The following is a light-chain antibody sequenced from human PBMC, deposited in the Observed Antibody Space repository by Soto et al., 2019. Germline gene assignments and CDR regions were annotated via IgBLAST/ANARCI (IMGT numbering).Light chain of an antibody. V-gene: IGLV2-14*01. CDR1: SSDVGNCNC. J-gene: IGLJ3*02. CDR2: EVS. CDR3: SSFTTSSTWV. Sequence: QSALPQPASVSGSPGPSITLSCTGASSDVGNCNCVSWYPQHPGKAPKLMIYEVSNRPSGVSDRFSGSKAGNTASLTISGLQAEDEADYYCSSFTTSSTWVFGGGTKLTVL.